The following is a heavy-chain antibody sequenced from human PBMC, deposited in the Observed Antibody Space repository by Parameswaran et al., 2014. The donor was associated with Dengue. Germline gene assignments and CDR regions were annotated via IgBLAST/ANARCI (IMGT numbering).Heavy chain of an antibody. CDR2: ISYDGSNK. D-gene: IGHD2-15*01. J-gene: IGHJ4*02. Sequence: VRQAPGKGLEWVAVISYDGSNKYYADSVKGRFTISRDNSKNTLYLQMNSLRAEDTAVYYCAKPSGGPKGYCSGGSCLQPMSWGQGTLVTVSS. V-gene: IGHV3-30*18. CDR3: AKPSGGPKGYCSGGSCLQPMS.